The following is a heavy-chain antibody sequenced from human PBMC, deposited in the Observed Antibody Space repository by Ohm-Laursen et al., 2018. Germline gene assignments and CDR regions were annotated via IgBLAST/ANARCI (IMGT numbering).Heavy chain of an antibody. D-gene: IGHD3-9*01. Sequence: SSVKVSCKASGYTFSSYGISWVRQAPGQGLEWMGWISVYNGNTKYAQKLQGRVTMTTDTSTSIAYMELRSLRSDDTAVYYCARGGVQYFDWSFPSLYYFDYWGQGTLVTVSS. V-gene: IGHV1-18*01. CDR3: ARGGVQYFDWSFPSLYYFDY. J-gene: IGHJ4*02. CDR2: ISVYNGNT. CDR1: GYTFSSYG.